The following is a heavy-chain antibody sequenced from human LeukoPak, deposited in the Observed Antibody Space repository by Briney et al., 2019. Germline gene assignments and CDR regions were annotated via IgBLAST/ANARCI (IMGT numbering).Heavy chain of an antibody. D-gene: IGHD6-19*01. CDR2: ISAYNGNT. CDR1: GYTFTSYG. J-gene: IGHJ4*02. CDR3: ARDRGIAVAGNLGY. V-gene: IGHV1-18*01. Sequence: ASVKVSCKASGYTFTSYGISWVRQAPGQGLEWMGWISAYNGNTNYAQKLQGRVTMTTDTSTSTAYMELRSLRSDDTAVYYCARDRGIAVAGNLGYWGQGTLVTVSS.